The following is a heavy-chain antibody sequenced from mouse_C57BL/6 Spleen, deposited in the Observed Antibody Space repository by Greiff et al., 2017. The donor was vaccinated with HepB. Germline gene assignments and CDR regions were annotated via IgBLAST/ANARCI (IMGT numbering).Heavy chain of an antibody. D-gene: IGHD3-3*01. CDR1: GYTFTSYW. CDR3: AKEHPDWKGTIDY. J-gene: IGHJ2*01. Sequence: QVQLQQPGAELVRPGSSVKLSCKASGYTFTSYWMHWVKQRPIQGLEWSGNIDPSDSETHYNQKFKDKATLTVDKSSSTAYMQLSSLTSEDSAVYYCAKEHPDWKGTIDYWGQGTTLTVSS. CDR2: IDPSDSET. V-gene: IGHV1-52*01.